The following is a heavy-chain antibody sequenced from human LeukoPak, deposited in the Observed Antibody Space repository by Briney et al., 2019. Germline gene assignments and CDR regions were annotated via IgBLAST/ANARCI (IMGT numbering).Heavy chain of an antibody. CDR3: ARVYSYYYYYYMDV. V-gene: IGHV4-59*01. Sequence: SETLSLTCTVSGVSISPYYWSWIRQPPGKGLEWIGYIYYSGSTNYNPSLKSRVTISVDTSKNQFSLKLSSVTAADTAVYYCARVYSYYYYYYMDVWGKGTTVPVSS. J-gene: IGHJ6*03. CDR1: GVSISPYY. D-gene: IGHD5-18*01. CDR2: IYYSGST.